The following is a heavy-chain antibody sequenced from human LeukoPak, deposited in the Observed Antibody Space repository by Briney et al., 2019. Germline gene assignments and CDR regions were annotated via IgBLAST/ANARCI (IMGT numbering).Heavy chain of an antibody. V-gene: IGHV4-34*01. J-gene: IGHJ3*02. D-gene: IGHD2-15*01. CDR3: ARDPSSGGAFDI. Sequence: SETLSLTCAVCGGSFRGYYWRWIRQPPAKGREWIGEINHSGSTNYNPSLTSRVTISVDTSKNQFSLKLSSVTAADTAVYYCARDPSSGGAFDIWGQGTMVTVSS. CDR1: GGSFRGYY. CDR2: INHSGST.